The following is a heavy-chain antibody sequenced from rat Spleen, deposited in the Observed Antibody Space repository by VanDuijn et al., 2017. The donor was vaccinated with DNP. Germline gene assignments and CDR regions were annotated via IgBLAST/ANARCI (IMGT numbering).Heavy chain of an antibody. CDR2: INKDSSII. CDR1: GFNFNDYW. J-gene: IGHJ4*01. Sequence: EVKLVESGGGLVQPGRSLKVSCAASGFNFNDYWMAWVRQAPGKGLEWIGEINKDSSIINYAPSLKDKFTISRDNAQNTLYLQMSKLGSEDTAIYYCARGRLYPHYAMDAWGQGTSVTVSS. V-gene: IGHV4-2*01. D-gene: IGHD1-2*01. CDR3: ARGRLYPHYAMDA.